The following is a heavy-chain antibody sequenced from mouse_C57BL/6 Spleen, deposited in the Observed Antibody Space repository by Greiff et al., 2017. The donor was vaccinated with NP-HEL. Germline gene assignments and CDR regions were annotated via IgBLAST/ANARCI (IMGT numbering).Heavy chain of an antibody. J-gene: IGHJ2*01. CDR1: GYAFSSYW. CDR2: IYPGDGDT. V-gene: IGHV1-80*01. CDR3: AREGKLGRGGFDY. Sequence: VQLQQSGAELVKPGASVKISCKASGYAFSSYWMNWVKQRPGKGLEWIGQIYPGDGDTNYIGKFKGKATLTADKSSSTAYMQLSSLTSEDSAVYFCAREGKLGRGGFDYGGQGTTLTVSS. D-gene: IGHD4-1*01.